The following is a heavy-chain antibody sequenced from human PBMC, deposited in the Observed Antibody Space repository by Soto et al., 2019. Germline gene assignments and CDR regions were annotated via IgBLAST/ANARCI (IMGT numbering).Heavy chain of an antibody. Sequence: QVQLQQWGAGLLKPSETLSLTCTVYGGSFSGYYWSWIRQPPGKGLEWIGEINHSGSTNYNPSLKSRVTISVDTSKNQFSLKLSSVTAADTAVYYCARGGYGIWFDPWGQGTLVTVSS. CDR1: GGSFSGYY. D-gene: IGHD5-12*01. CDR2: INHSGST. V-gene: IGHV4-34*01. J-gene: IGHJ5*02. CDR3: ARGGYGIWFDP.